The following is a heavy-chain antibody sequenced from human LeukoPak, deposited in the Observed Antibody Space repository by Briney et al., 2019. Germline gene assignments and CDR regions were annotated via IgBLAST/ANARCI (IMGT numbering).Heavy chain of an antibody. CDR1: GGTFSSYA. J-gene: IGHJ6*02. Sequence: GASVKVSCKASGGTFSSYAISWVRQAPGQGLEWMGGIIPIFGTANYAQKFQGRVTITADESTSTAYMELSNLRSEDTAVYYCARGSSSWQRMSYYYYGMDVWGQGTAVTVSS. V-gene: IGHV1-69*13. CDR2: IIPIFGTA. D-gene: IGHD6-13*01. CDR3: ARGSSSWQRMSYYYYGMDV.